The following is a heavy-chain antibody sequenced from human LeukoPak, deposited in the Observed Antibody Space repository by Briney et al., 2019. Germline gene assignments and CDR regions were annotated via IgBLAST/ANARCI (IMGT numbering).Heavy chain of an antibody. J-gene: IGHJ4*02. Sequence: PSETLSLTCTVSGGSISSYYWSWIRQPPGKGLEWIGYIYYSGSTNYNPSLKSRVTISVDTSKNQFSLKLSSVTAADTAVYYCARVNSLLWFGRIGYWGQGTLVTVSS. V-gene: IGHV4-59*01. D-gene: IGHD3-10*01. CDR3: ARVNSLLWFGRIGY. CDR1: GGSISSYY. CDR2: IYYSGST.